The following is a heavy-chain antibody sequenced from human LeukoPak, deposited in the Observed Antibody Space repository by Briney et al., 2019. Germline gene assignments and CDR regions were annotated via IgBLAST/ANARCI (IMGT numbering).Heavy chain of an antibody. CDR2: IYSGGST. J-gene: IGHJ4*02. V-gene: IGHV3-53*01. D-gene: IGHD4-17*01. CDR1: GFTVSSNY. CDR3: ARGSATVTHDY. Sequence: GGSLRLSCAASGFTVSSNYMSWVRQAPGKGLEWVSVIYSGGSTYYADSVKGRFTISSDNSKNTLYLQMNSLRAEDTAVYYCARGSATVTHDYWGQGTLVTVSS.